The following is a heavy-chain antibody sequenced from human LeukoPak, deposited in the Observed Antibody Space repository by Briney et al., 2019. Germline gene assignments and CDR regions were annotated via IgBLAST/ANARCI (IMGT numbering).Heavy chain of an antibody. D-gene: IGHD2-15*01. V-gene: IGHV4-61*01. Sequence: SETLSLTCTVSGGSVSSGSYYWSWIRQPPGKGLEWIGYIYYSGSTNYNPSLKSRVTISVDTSKNQFSLKLSSVTAADTAVYYCARVGGPLPYYYYYGMDVWGQGTTVTVSS. CDR2: IYYSGST. J-gene: IGHJ6*02. CDR3: ARVGGPLPYYYYYGMDV. CDR1: GGSVSSGSYY.